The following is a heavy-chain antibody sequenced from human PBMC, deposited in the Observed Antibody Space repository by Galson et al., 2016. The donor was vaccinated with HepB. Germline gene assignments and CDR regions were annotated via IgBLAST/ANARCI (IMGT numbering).Heavy chain of an antibody. D-gene: IGHD4-17*01. J-gene: IGHJ4*02. CDR3: ARDDFGDSIDY. Sequence: SLRLSCAASGFTFSSYGMHWVRQAPGKGLEWVAVIWYDGSIKYYADSLKGRFTISRDNSKNTLYMQMNSLRAEDTAVYYCARDDFGDSIDYWGRGTLVPVSS. CDR2: IWYDGSIK. V-gene: IGHV3-33*01. CDR1: GFTFSSYG.